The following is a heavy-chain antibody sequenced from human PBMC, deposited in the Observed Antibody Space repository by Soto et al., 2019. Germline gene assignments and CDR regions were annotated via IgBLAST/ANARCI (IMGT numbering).Heavy chain of an antibody. CDR1: GYTFTSYY. V-gene: IGHV1-46*01. CDR2: INPSNGNT. CDR3: ARSLDYCGGDCPPYYYYYMDV. D-gene: IGHD2-21*01. Sequence: ASVKVSCKASGYTFTSYYMHWVRQAPGQGLEWMGIINPSNGNTSCSQKFQGRVTITRDTSASTAYMELSSLRSEDTAVYYCARSLDYCGGDCPPYYYYYMDVWGKGTTVTVSS. J-gene: IGHJ6*03.